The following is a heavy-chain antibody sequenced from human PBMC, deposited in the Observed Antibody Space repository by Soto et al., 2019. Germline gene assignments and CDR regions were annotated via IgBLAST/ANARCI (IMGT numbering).Heavy chain of an antibody. CDR2: IYYSGST. V-gene: IGHV4-31*03. D-gene: IGHD5-18*01. CDR1: GGSIRSGGYY. CDR3: ERAHPRGYSYGSFDY. Sequence: QVQLQESGPGLVKPSQTLSLTCTVSGGSIRSGGYYWSWIRQHPGKGLEWIGYIYYSGSTYYNPSIKSRVTISVDTSKNQFSLKLSSVTDADTVVYYCERAHPRGYSYGSFDYWGQGTLVTVSS. J-gene: IGHJ4*02.